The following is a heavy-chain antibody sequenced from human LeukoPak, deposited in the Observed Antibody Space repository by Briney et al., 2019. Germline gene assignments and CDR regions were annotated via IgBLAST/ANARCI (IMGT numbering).Heavy chain of an antibody. V-gene: IGHV4-59*01. CDR2: RYHSGST. J-gene: IGHJ1*01. D-gene: IGHD3-9*01. CDR1: GGSISSYY. CDR3: ARVRGDFDTD. Sequence: PSETLSLTCSVSGGSISSYYWTWIRQPPGKGLEWIGHRYHSGSTTYNPSLNSRVTISVDTSKSQFSLELISVTAADTAIYYCARVRGDFDTDWGQGTLVTVSS.